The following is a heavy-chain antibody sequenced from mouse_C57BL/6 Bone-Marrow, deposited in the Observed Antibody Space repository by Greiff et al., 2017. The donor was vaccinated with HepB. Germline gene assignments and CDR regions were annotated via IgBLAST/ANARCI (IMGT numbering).Heavy chain of an antibody. CDR1: GYTFTSYW. J-gene: IGHJ2*01. D-gene: IGHD2-3*01. CDR2: IYPGSGST. Sequence: QVQLQQPGAELVKPGASVKMSCKASGYTFTSYWITWVKQRPGQGLEWLGEIYPGSGSTNYTEKFKSKATLTVDTSSSTAYMQLSSLTSEDSAVYYFAGGVGRWLLQYYFDDWGQGTTLTVAS. V-gene: IGHV1-55*01. CDR3: AGGVGRWLLQYYFDD.